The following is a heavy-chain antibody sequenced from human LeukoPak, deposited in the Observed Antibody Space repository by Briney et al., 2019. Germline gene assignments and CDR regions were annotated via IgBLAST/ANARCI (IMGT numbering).Heavy chain of an antibody. J-gene: IGHJ4*02. CDR2: IYSGGST. CDR3: ARHRAQGSAWIYYFDY. Sequence: GVSLTLSCPASGFTVSSNYMSWVRQAPGKGLEWVSVIYSGGSTYYADSVEGRFTISRDNSKNTLYLQMSSLRAEDAAVYYCARHRAQGSAWIYYFDYWSPGTLVTVSS. D-gene: IGHD6-19*01. CDR1: GFTVSSNY. V-gene: IGHV3-66*04.